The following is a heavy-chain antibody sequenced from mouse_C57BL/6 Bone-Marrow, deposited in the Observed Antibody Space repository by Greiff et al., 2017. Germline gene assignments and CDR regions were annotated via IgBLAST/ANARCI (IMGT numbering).Heavy chain of an antibody. V-gene: IGHV1-50*01. D-gene: IGHD1-3*01. Sequence: QVQLKQPGAELVKPGASVKLSCRASGYTFTSYWMQWVKQRPGQGLEWIGEIDPSDSYTNYNQKFKGKATLTADKSSSTAYMQLSSLTSEDAAVYFCARFSGYAMDYWGQGTSVTVSS. J-gene: IGHJ4*01. CDR1: GYTFTSYW. CDR2: IDPSDSYT. CDR3: ARFSGYAMDY.